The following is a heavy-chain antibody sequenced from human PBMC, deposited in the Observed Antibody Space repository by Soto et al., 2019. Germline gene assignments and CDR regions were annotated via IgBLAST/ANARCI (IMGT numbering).Heavy chain of an antibody. CDR3: AHRAAYGGNPTDLPHWYFDL. Sequence: QITLKESGPTLVKPTQTLTLTCTFSGFSLSTSGVGVGWIRQPPGKALEWLALIYWNDDKRYSPSLKSRLTITKDTSKNQVVLTMTNMDPVDTATYYCAHRAAYGGNPTDLPHWYFDLWGRGTLVTVSS. J-gene: IGHJ2*01. CDR1: GFSLSTSGVG. CDR2: IYWNDDK. D-gene: IGHD4-17*01. V-gene: IGHV2-5*01.